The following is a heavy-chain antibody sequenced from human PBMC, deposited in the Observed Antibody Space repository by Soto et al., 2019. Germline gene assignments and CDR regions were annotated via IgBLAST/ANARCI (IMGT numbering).Heavy chain of an antibody. D-gene: IGHD2-21*02. Sequence: GASVKLCCKASGGTFSSYASRWVRQAPGQGLEWMGGIIPIFGTANYAQKFQGRVTITADESTSTAYMELSSLRSEDTAVYYCARVYCGGDCYPTLDYGMDVWGQGTTVTVSS. J-gene: IGHJ6*02. CDR1: GGTFSSYA. CDR3: ARVYCGGDCYPTLDYGMDV. V-gene: IGHV1-69*01. CDR2: IIPIFGTA.